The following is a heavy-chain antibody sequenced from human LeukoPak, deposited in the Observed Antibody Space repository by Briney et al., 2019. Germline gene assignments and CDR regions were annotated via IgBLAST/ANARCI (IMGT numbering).Heavy chain of an antibody. J-gene: IGHJ3*02. V-gene: IGHV4-59*08. CDR3: ARSERITMILGGAFDI. Sequence: SETLSLTCTVSSGSLSSYYWSWIRQPPGKGLEWIGYIYYSGSTNYSPSLKSRVTISVDTTKNQFSLKLSSVTASDTAMYYCARSERITMILGGAFDIWGQGTMVTVSS. D-gene: IGHD3-22*01. CDR1: SGSLSSYY. CDR2: IYYSGST.